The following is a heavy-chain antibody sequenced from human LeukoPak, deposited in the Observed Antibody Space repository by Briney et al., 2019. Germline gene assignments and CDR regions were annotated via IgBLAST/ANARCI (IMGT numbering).Heavy chain of an antibody. CDR2: ISSSSSYI. Sequence: GGSLRLSCAASGFTFSSYSMNWVRQAPGKGLEWVSSISSSSSYIYYADPVKGRFTISRDNAKNSLYLQMNSLRAEDTAVYYCARDRIGIHAFDIWGQGTMVTVSS. J-gene: IGHJ3*02. CDR1: GFTFSSYS. CDR3: ARDRIGIHAFDI. D-gene: IGHD1-1*01. V-gene: IGHV3-21*01.